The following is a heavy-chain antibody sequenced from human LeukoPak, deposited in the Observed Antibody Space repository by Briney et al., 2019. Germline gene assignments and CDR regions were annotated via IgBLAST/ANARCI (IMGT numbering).Heavy chain of an antibody. CDR2: INPNSGGT. J-gene: IGHJ5*02. D-gene: IGHD4-23*01. V-gene: IGHV1-2*02. Sequence: ASVKVSCKAFGYTFTSNYMHWVRQAPGQGLEWMGWINPNSGGTNYAQKFQGRVTMTRDTSISTAYMELSRLRSDDTAVYYCARDAESAVVTENNWFDPWGQGTPVTVSS. CDR1: GYTFTSNY. CDR3: ARDAESAVVTENNWFDP.